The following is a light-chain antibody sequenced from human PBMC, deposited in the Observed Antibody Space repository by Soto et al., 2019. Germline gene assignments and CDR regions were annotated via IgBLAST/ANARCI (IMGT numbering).Light chain of an antibody. CDR1: QNVSGMY. CDR2: GAS. J-gene: IGKJ1*01. V-gene: IGKV3D-20*02. Sequence: EIVLTQSPGTLSLSPGERATLSCRASQNVSGMYLALYQQKAGEAPRLLIYGASSRATGIPDRFSGSGSGTDFTLTISSLEPEDFAAYYCQQRSNWTRTFGQGTKVDI. CDR3: QQRSNWTRT.